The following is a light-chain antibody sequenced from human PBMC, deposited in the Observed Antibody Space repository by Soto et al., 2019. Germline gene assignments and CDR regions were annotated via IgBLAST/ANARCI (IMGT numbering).Light chain of an antibody. CDR1: QSVSSY. CDR2: DAS. J-gene: IGKJ4*01. CDR3: QHRSSWPLT. V-gene: IGKV3-11*01. Sequence: EIVLTQSPATLSLSPGERATLSCRASQSVSSYLAWYQQKPGQAPRLLIYDASNRATGIPVRFSGSGSGTDFTLTISGLEPEDFAVYYCQHRSSWPLTFGGGTKVEIK.